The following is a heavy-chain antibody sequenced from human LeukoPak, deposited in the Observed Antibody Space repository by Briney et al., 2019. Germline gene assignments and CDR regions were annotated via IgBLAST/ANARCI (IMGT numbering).Heavy chain of an antibody. CDR2: IYYSGST. Sequence: PSETLSLTCTVSGGSISSSSYYWGWIRQPPGKGLKWIGSIYYSGSTYYNPSLKSRVTISVDTSKNQFSLKLSSVTAADTAVYYCARHWAYYYDSSGYSRDYWGQGTLVTVSS. D-gene: IGHD3-22*01. CDR3: ARHWAYYYDSSGYSRDY. CDR1: GGSISSSSYY. V-gene: IGHV4-39*01. J-gene: IGHJ4*02.